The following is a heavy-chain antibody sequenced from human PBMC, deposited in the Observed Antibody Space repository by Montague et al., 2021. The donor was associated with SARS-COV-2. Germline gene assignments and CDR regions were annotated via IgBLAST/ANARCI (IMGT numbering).Heavy chain of an antibody. CDR1: GDSISTDNW. J-gene: IGHJ4*02. CDR2: IYHTGSN. V-gene: IGHV4-4*02. Sequence: SETLSLTCAVSGDSISTDNWRTRVRLPPGKGLERVGKIYHTGSNKYKPSTKSRVSMLVDKSWNQFSMRLTSVTAAATAIYYCAWKGSGWSDLAYWGQGTLVTVSS. CDR3: AWKGSGWSDLAY. D-gene: IGHD6-19*01.